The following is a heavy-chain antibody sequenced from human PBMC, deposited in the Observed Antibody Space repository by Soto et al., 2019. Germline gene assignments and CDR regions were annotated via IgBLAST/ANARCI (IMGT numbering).Heavy chain of an antibody. CDR1: GFTFSTYA. CDR2: ISGSGDST. V-gene: IGHV3-23*01. CDR3: AKAMASPLGIYFFDS. J-gene: IGHJ4*02. Sequence: GGSLRLSCAASGFTFSTYAMTWVRQAPGKGLEWVSVISGSGDSTYHADSVKGRFTTSRDNSKNTLFLEMNSLRDEDTAIYYCAKAMASPLGIYFFDSWGQGTPVTVSS. D-gene: IGHD1-26*01.